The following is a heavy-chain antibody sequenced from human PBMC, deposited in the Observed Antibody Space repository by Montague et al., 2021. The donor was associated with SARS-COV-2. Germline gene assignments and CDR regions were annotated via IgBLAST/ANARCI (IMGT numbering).Heavy chain of an antibody. J-gene: IGHJ3*01. V-gene: IGHV3-48*04. CDR2: ISSSTNII. Sequence: SLRLSCAASGFTFSSYSVNWVRQAPGKGLEWISYISSSTNIIYYADSVKGRFTISRDNARNSLYLQMNSLRVDDTAVYYCAKDRVLRAARPDALDVWGQGTVVTVSS. CDR3: AKDRVLRAARPDALDV. CDR1: GFTFSSYS. D-gene: IGHD6-6*01.